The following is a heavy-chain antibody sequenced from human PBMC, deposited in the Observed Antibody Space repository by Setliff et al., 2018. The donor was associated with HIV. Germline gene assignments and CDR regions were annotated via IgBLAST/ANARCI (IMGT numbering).Heavy chain of an antibody. D-gene: IGHD3-9*01. Sequence: GGSLRLSCTASGFTFDDYAMHWVRQAPGKGLEWVSGISWNSGSIGYVDSVKGRFTISRDNAKNSLYLQMNSLRAEDTAVYYCASLTDWGQGTLVTVSS. CDR3: ASLTD. CDR2: ISWNSGSI. J-gene: IGHJ4*02. V-gene: IGHV3-9*01. CDR1: GFTFDDYA.